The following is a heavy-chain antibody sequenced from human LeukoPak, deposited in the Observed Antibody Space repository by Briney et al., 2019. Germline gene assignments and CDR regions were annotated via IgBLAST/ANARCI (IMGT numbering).Heavy chain of an antibody. CDR2: IFSTGGT. CDR1: GGSVGGYY. CDR3: ATGGAYSTGRYNI. J-gene: IGHJ4*02. V-gene: IGHV4-4*09. Sequence: SETLSLTCTVSGGSVGGYYWTWIRQPPGGRLQWIGFIFSTGGTNYNPSLKSRVAISTDTSKNQVSLRVTSVTAAGTAVYYCATGGAYSTGRYNIWGLGTLVSVSS. D-gene: IGHD1-1*01.